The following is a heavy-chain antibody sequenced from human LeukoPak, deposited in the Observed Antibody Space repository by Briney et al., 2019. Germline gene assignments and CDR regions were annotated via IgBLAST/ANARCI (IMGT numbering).Heavy chain of an antibody. CDR2: ISVSGGST. V-gene: IGHV3-23*01. CDR1: GFTFDDYA. Sequence: GGSLRLSCAASGFTFDDYAMHWVRQAPGKGLEWVSAISVSGGSTYYADSVKGRFTISRDNSKNTLYLQMNSLRAEDTAVYYCAKHSSPPFYYYYYMDVWGKGTTVTVSS. D-gene: IGHD6-13*01. J-gene: IGHJ6*03. CDR3: AKHSSPPFYYYYYMDV.